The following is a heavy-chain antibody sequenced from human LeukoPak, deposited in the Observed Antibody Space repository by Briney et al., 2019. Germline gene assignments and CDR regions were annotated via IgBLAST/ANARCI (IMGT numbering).Heavy chain of an antibody. V-gene: IGHV4-34*01. CDR3: ARGRKDYVWGSYRYANWFDP. J-gene: IGHJ5*02. CDR1: GGSFSGYY. CDR2: INHSGST. Sequence: SETLSLTCAVYGGSFSGYYWSWIRQPPGKGLEWIGEINHSGSTNYNPSLKSRVTISIDTSKNQFSLKLSSVTAADTAVYYCARGRKDYVWGSYRYANWFDPWGQGTLVTVSS. D-gene: IGHD3-16*02.